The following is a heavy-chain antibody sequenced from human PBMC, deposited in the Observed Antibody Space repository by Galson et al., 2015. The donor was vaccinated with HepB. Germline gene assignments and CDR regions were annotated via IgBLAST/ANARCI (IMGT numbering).Heavy chain of an antibody. J-gene: IGHJ4*02. D-gene: IGHD3-16*01. CDR1: GFTFSGYG. CDR2: ISFDGSNK. CDR3: ANTNALDYFDY. Sequence: SLRLSCAASGFTFSGYGMHWVRQAPGKGLEWVAVISFDGSNKYYADSVKGRFTISRDNSKNTLYLQMNSLRAEDTAVYYCANTNALDYFDYWGQGTLVTVSS. V-gene: IGHV3-30*18.